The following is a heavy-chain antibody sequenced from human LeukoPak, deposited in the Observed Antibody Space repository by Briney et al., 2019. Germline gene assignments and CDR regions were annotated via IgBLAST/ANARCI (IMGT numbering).Heavy chain of an antibody. CDR1: GFTFSSYG. CDR3: ARALRPDSGYEFYY. CDR2: IWYDGSNK. V-gene: IGHV3-33*01. D-gene: IGHD5-12*01. J-gene: IGHJ4*02. Sequence: GRPLRLSCAASGFTFSSYGVHWVRQAPGKGLEWVAVIWYDGSNKYYADSVKGRFTISRDNSKNTLYLQMNSLRAEDTAVYYCARALRPDSGYEFYYWGQGTLVTVSS.